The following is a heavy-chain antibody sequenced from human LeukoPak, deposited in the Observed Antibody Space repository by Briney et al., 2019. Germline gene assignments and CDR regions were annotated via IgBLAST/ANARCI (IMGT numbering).Heavy chain of an antibody. CDR3: ARGGTNYYYMDV. J-gene: IGHJ6*03. D-gene: IGHD3-10*01. V-gene: IGHV3-7*03. CDR1: GYTFSSYW. CDR2: IKQDGSEK. Sequence: GGSLRLSCAASGYTFSSYWMTWVRQAPGKGLEWVANIKQDGSEKYYVDSVKGRFTISRDNAKNSLYLQMNSLRAEDTALYYCARGGTNYYYMDVWGKGTTVTVSS.